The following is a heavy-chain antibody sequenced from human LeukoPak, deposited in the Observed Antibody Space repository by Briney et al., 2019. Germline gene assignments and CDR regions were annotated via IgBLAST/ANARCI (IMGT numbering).Heavy chain of an antibody. V-gene: IGHV3-30-3*01. D-gene: IGHD3-10*01. Sequence: GGSLRLTCAASGFTFRNYVIHWVRQAPGKGLEWVAVISYDGSNKYYADSVKGRFTISRDNAKNTLYLQMNSLRAEDTAVYYCARDYGRSRDYGMDVWGQGTTVTVSS. CDR2: ISYDGSNK. CDR3: ARDYGRSRDYGMDV. CDR1: GFTFRNYV. J-gene: IGHJ6*02.